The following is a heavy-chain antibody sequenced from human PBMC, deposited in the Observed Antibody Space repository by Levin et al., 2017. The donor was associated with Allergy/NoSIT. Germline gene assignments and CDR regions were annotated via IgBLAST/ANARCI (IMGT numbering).Heavy chain of an antibody. Sequence: SETLSLTCVVFGDSISHSSWWSWVRQPPGEGLEWIGEIYHSGDTNYNPSLRSRVIMSVDKSKNQFSLKLNSVTAADTAVYYCARLVYCPQSTNWFDPWGQGTLVTVSS. CDR1: GDSISHSSW. CDR3: ARLVYCPQSTNWFDP. V-gene: IGHV4-4*02. CDR2: IYHSGDT. J-gene: IGHJ5*02. D-gene: IGHD2-15*01.